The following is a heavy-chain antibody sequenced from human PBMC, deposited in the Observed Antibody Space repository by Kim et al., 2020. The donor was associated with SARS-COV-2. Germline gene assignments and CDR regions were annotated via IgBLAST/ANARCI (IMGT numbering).Heavy chain of an antibody. J-gene: IGHJ4*02. CDR1: GFSLSTSGMC. D-gene: IGHD5-12*01. CDR2: IDWDDDK. V-gene: IGHV2-70*11. Sequence: SGPTLVNPTQTLTLTCTFSGFSLSTSGMCVSWIRQPPGKALEWLARIDWDDDKYYSTSLKTRLTISKDTSKNQVVLTMTNMDPVDTATYYCARIRAERWLQSGFDYCGQGTLVTVSS. CDR3: ARIRAERWLQSGFDY.